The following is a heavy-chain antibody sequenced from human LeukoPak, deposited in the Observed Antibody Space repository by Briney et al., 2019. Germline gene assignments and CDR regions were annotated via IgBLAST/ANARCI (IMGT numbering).Heavy chain of an antibody. CDR2: IYYSGST. CDR3: ARGPQLVGYYYIDV. V-gene: IGHV4-39*07. Sequence: SETLSLTCTVSGGSISSSSYYWGWIRQPPGKGLEWIGSIYYSGSTYYNPSLKSRVTMSVDTSKNQFSLQLNSVTPEDTAAYYCARGPQLVGYYYIDVWDTGTTVTVSS. J-gene: IGHJ6*03. D-gene: IGHD6-13*01. CDR1: GGSISSSSYY.